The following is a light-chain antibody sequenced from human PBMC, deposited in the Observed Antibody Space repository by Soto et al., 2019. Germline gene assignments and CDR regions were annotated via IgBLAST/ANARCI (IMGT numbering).Light chain of an antibody. CDR3: QQYDNLPGGFT. V-gene: IGKV1-33*01. CDR1: QDISNY. J-gene: IGKJ3*01. Sequence: DIQMTQSPSSLSASVGDRVTITCQASQDISNYLNWYQQKPGKAPKLLIYDASNLETGVPSRFSGSGSGTDFTFTISSLQPEDIATYYCQQYDNLPGGFTCGPGTKVDIK. CDR2: DAS.